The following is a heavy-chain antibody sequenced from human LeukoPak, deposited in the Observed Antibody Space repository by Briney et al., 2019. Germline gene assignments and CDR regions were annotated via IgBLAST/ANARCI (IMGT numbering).Heavy chain of an antibody. V-gene: IGHV3-7*05. Sequence: GGSLRLSCAASGFTLSNYWMNWVRQAPGKGLEWVAIINKDGGEQYYVDSVKGRFTISRDNAQNSLNLQMDSLRADDTAVYYCARAAKGRQLGAFDIWGQGTVVTVSS. CDR1: GFTLSNYW. J-gene: IGHJ3*02. D-gene: IGHD5-24*01. CDR3: ARAAKGRQLGAFDI. CDR2: INKDGGEQ.